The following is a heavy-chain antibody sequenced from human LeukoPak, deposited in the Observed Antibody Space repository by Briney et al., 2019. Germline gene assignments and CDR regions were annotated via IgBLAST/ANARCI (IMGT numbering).Heavy chain of an antibody. J-gene: IGHJ5*02. D-gene: IGHD3-3*01. CDR1: GFTFSSYA. CDR3: ARDLGLYYDFWSGYTIT. CDR2: ISGSGGST. V-gene: IGHV3-23*01. Sequence: GGSLRLSCAASGFTFSSYAMSWVRQAPGKGLEWVSAISGSGGSTYYADSVKGRFTISRDNAKNSLYLQMNSLRAEDTAVYYCARDLGLYYDFWSGYTITWGQGTLVTVSS.